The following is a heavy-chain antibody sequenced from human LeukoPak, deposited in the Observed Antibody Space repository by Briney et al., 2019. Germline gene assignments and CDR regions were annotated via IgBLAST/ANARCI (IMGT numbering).Heavy chain of an antibody. V-gene: IGHV3-21*01. Sequence: GGSLRLSCAASGFTFSSYEMNWVRQAPGKGLEWVSRITSSSHYIYYADSVKGRFTISRDNAKNSLYLDMSSLRADDTAVYYCARAENSGSGGLDPWGQGTLVTVSS. CDR1: GFTFSSYE. D-gene: IGHD2-15*01. CDR2: ITSSSHYI. J-gene: IGHJ5*02. CDR3: ARAENSGSGGLDP.